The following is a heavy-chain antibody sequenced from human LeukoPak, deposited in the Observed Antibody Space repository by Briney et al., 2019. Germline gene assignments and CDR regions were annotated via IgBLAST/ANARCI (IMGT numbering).Heavy chain of an antibody. D-gene: IGHD6-13*01. Sequence: KPSETLSLTCVVYGGSFSGHYWSWIRQPPGKGLEWIGEIYHSGSTNYNPSLKSRVTIPVDKSKNQFSLKLSSVTAADTAVYYCARESGPGVSSWYKTFDYWGQGTLVTVSS. J-gene: IGHJ4*02. CDR1: GGSFSGHY. V-gene: IGHV4-34*01. CDR2: IYHSGST. CDR3: ARESGPGVSSWYKTFDY.